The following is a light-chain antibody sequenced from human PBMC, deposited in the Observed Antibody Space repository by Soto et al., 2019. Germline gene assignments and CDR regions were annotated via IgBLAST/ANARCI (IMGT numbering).Light chain of an antibody. J-gene: IGKJ5*01. V-gene: IGKV1-39*01. CDR1: QSISSY. Sequence: DIQMTQSPSSLSASVGVRVTITCRASQSISSYLNCYQQKPGKAPKLLIYAASSLQSGVPASFSGSGSWTDFTLTISSLQPEDFATYYCQQSYSTLITFGQGTRLE. CDR2: AAS. CDR3: QQSYSTLIT.